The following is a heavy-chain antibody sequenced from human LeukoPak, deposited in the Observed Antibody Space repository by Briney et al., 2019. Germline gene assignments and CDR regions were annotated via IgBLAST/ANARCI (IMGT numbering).Heavy chain of an antibody. V-gene: IGHV1-8*01. D-gene: IGHD3-16*01. J-gene: IGHJ4*02. Sequence: ASVKVSCKASGYTFTSYDINWVRQATGQGLEWTGWMNPNSGNTGYAQKFQGRVTMTRNTSISTAYMELSSLRSEDTAVYYCARGGVITFGGAIDYWGQGTLVTVSS. CDR2: MNPNSGNT. CDR3: ARGGVITFGGAIDY. CDR1: GYTFTSYD.